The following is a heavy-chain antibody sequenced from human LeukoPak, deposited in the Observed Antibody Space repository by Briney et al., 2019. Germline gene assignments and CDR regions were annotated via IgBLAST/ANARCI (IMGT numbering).Heavy chain of an antibody. CDR2: IKHDGSEK. CDR1: GLTFGSYW. D-gene: IGHD6-19*01. Sequence: GGSLRLSCAASGLTFGSYWMTWVRQAPGKGLEWVANIKHDGSEKYYVDSVKGRFTFSRDNGKNLLYLQMNSLRAEDTAVYYCARRMIAVAGVVIRTLDYWGQGTLVTVSS. J-gene: IGHJ4*02. V-gene: IGHV3-7*01. CDR3: ARRMIAVAGVVIRTLDY.